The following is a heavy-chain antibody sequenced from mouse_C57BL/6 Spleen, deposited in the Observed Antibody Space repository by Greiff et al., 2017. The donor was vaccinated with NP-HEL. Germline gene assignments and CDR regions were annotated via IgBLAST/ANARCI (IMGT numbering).Heavy chain of an antibody. Sequence: EVQVVESGGDLVKPGGSLKLSCAASGFTFSSYGMSWVRQTPDKRLEWVATISSGGSYTYYPDSVKGRFTISRDNAKNTLYLQMSSLKSEDTAMYYCARPTRGNHVFDYWGQGTTLTVSS. V-gene: IGHV5-6*01. CDR2: ISSGGSYT. J-gene: IGHJ2*01. D-gene: IGHD2-1*01. CDR1: GFTFSSYG. CDR3: ARPTRGNHVFDY.